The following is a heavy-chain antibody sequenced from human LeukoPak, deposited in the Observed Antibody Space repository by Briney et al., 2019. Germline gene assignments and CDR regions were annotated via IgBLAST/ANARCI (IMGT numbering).Heavy chain of an antibody. CDR3: ATSYPGGYSDDFDY. J-gene: IGHJ4*02. CDR2: ISSSGSTI. Sequence: GGSLRLSCAASGFTFSDYYMSWIRQAPGKGLEWVSYISSSGSTIYYADPVKGRLTISRDNAKNSLYLQMNSLRAEDTAVYYCATSYPGGYSDDFDYWGQGTLVTVSS. V-gene: IGHV3-11*04. CDR1: GFTFSDYY. D-gene: IGHD3-22*01.